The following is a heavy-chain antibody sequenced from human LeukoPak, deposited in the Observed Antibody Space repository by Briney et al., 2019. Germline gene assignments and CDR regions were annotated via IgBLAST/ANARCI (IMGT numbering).Heavy chain of an antibody. V-gene: IGHV3-33*01. CDR1: GFTFSSYG. Sequence: PGRSLTLSCAASGFTFSSYGMHWVRQAPGKGLEWVAVIWYGGSNKYYADSVKGRFTISRDNSKNTLYLQMNSLRAEDAAVYYCARGYGDRLDYFDPWGQGTLVTVSA. D-gene: IGHD4-17*01. CDR2: IWYGGSNK. J-gene: IGHJ5*02. CDR3: ARGYGDRLDYFDP.